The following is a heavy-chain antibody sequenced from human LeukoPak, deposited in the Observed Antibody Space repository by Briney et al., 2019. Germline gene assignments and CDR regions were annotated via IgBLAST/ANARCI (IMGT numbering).Heavy chain of an antibody. V-gene: IGHV3-21*01. CDR3: ARDGNYYDSRGDAFDI. CDR1: GFTFSSYS. D-gene: IGHD3-22*01. J-gene: IGHJ3*02. Sequence: GGSLRLSCAASGFTFSSYSMNWVRQAPGKGLEWVSSISSSSSYIYYADSVKGRFTISRDNAKNSLYLQMNSLRAEDTAVYYCARDGNYYDSRGDAFDIWGQGAMVTVAS. CDR2: ISSSSSYI.